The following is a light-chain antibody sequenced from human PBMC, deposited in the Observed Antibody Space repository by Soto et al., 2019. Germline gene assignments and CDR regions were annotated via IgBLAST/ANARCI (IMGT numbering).Light chain of an antibody. Sequence: QSVLTQSPSASASLGVSVKLTCTQSSGHSNYAIAWHQQQPEKGPRYLMKLNSDGSHSKGDGIPDRFSGSSSGAERYLTISSLQSEDEADYYCQTWDTGIRVFGGGTKVTVL. V-gene: IGLV4-69*02. CDR3: QTWDTGIRV. CDR1: SGHSNYA. CDR2: LNSDGSH. J-gene: IGLJ2*01.